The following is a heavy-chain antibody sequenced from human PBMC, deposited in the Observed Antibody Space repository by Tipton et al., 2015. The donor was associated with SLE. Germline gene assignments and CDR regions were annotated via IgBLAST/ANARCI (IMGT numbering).Heavy chain of an antibody. CDR1: SGSINSRY. D-gene: IGHD1-1*01. CDR2: ISYSGST. CDR3: VRGQLVNFDY. J-gene: IGHJ4*02. V-gene: IGHV4-59*11. Sequence: TLSLTCTVSSGSINSRYWSWIRQPPGKGLEWIGYISYSGSTNYSPSLKSRVTISLDTSKTQFSLTLRSVTAADTAVYYCVRGQLVNFDYWGQGKLVIVSS.